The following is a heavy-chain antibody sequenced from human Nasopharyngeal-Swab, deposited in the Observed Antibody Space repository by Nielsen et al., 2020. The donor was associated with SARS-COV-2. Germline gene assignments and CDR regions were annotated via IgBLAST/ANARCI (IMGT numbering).Heavy chain of an antibody. D-gene: IGHD3-22*01. CDR3: ARGEVGVVVVNGGYYYMDV. V-gene: IGHV4-34*01. Sequence: SETLSLTCAVYGGSFSGYYWSWIRQPPGKGLEWIGEINHSGSTNYNPSLKSRVTISVDTSKNQFSLKLSSVTATDTAVYYCARGEVGVVVVNGGYYYMDVWGKGTTVTVSS. J-gene: IGHJ6*03. CDR2: INHSGST. CDR1: GGSFSGYY.